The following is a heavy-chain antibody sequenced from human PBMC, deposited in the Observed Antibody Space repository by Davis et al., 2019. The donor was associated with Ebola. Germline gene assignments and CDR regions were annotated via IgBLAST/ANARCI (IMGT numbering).Heavy chain of an antibody. Sequence: ASVKVSCKASGYTFTSYGISWVRQAPGQGLEWMGWISAYNGNTSYAQKFQGRVTMTRDTSTSTVYMELSSLRSEDTAVYYCARAGYCISTSCPGECWGQGTLVTVSS. CDR3: ARAGYCISTSCPGEC. CDR2: ISAYNGNT. CDR1: GYTFTSYG. V-gene: IGHV1-18*01. J-gene: IGHJ4*02. D-gene: IGHD2-2*01.